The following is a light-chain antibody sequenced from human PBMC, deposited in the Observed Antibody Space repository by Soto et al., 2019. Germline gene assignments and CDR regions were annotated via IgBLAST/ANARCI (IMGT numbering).Light chain of an antibody. CDR3: QQYNSYPET. Sequence: EIVLAQSPGTPSLSPGERATLSCRASQSVTNSFLAWYQQKPGQAPRLLIYGASRRATGIPDRFTGSGSGTEFTLTISSLQPDDFATYYRQQYNSYPETFGQGTKVEIK. CDR2: GAS. CDR1: QSVTNSF. V-gene: IGKV3-20*01. J-gene: IGKJ1*01.